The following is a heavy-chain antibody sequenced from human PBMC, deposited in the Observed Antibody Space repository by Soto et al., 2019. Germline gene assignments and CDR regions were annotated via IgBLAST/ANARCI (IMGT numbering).Heavy chain of an antibody. Sequence: SETLSLTSTVYGGSINSSSYYWGWIRQPPGKGLEWIGSIYYSGSTYYNPSLKSRVTISVDTSKNQFSLKLSSVTAADTAVYYCASSAIGDIIVVPAARFDYWGQATLVTAPQ. V-gene: IGHV4-39*01. CDR3: ASSAIGDIIVVPAARFDY. CDR1: GGSINSSSYY. J-gene: IGHJ4*02. D-gene: IGHD2-2*01. CDR2: IYYSGST.